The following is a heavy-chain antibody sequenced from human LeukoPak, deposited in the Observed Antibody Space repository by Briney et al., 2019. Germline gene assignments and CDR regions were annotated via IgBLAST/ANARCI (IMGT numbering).Heavy chain of an antibody. CDR1: GFTSGRYR. CDR2: INSDGGST. D-gene: IGHD1-26*01. CDR3: ARDQWIYEWELLPFDY. V-gene: IGHV3-74*01. Sequence: PGGPGRLPCPALGFTSGRYRRNWAGNAHGKGRVWGECINSDGGSTSYADSVKGRFTISRDNAKNTLYLHMNSLRAEATAVYYCARDQWIYEWELLPFDYWGQGTLVTVSS. J-gene: IGHJ4*02.